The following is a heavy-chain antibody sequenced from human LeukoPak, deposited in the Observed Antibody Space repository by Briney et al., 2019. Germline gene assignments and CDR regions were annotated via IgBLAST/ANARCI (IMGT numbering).Heavy chain of an antibody. V-gene: IGHV3-23*01. CDR1: GFTFSSYA. J-gene: IGHJ6*02. CDR3: AKAGSEVRGVIYYGMDV. D-gene: IGHD3-10*01. CDR2: ISGSGGST. Sequence: GGSLRLSCAASGFTFSSYAMSWVRQAPGKGLEWVSAISGSGGSTYYADSVKGRFTISRDNSKNTLYLQMNSLRAEDTAVYYCAKAGSEVRGVIYYGMDVWGQGTTVTVSS.